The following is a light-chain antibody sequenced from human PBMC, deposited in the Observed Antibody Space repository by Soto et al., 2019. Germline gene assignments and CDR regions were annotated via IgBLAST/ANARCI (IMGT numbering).Light chain of an antibody. CDR3: ASYTSTNIWV. CDR2: GVI. J-gene: IGLJ3*02. V-gene: IGLV2-14*01. Sequence: QSALTQPASVSGSPGQSITISCTGTNSDIGDYNYVSWYQQRPGKAPKMMIYGVINRPSGVSDRFSASKSGTTASLTVSGLQAEDEADYYCASYTSTNIWVFGGGTKVTVL. CDR1: NSDIGDYNY.